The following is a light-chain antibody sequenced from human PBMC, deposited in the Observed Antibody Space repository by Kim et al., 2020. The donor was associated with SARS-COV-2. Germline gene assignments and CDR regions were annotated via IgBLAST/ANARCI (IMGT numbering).Light chain of an antibody. Sequence: SVSPGQTASITCSGDKLGDKYACWYQQKPGQSPVLVIYQDSKRASGIPERFSGSNSGNTATLTISGTQAMDEADYYCQAWDSSTEVFGGGTQLTVL. CDR3: QAWDSSTEV. J-gene: IGLJ3*02. CDR1: KLGDKY. V-gene: IGLV3-1*01. CDR2: QDS.